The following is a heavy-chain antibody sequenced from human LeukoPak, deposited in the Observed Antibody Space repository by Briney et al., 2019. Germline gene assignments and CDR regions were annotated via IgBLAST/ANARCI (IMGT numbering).Heavy chain of an antibody. CDR3: ARDAMVRGVSY. D-gene: IGHD3-10*01. CDR1: GGSISSGSYY. J-gene: IGHJ4*02. V-gene: IGHV4-61*02. CDR2: IYTSGST. Sequence: SQTLSLTCTVSGGSISSGSYYWRWLRQPAGTGLEWIGRIYTSGSTNYNPSLKSRVTISVDTSKNQFSLKLSSVTAADTAVYYCARDAMVRGVSYWGQGTLVTVSS.